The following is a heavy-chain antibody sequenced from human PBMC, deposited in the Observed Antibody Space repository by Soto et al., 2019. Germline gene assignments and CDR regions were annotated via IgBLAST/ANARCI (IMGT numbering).Heavy chain of an antibody. CDR2: MSHSGGT. D-gene: IGHD1-1*01. V-gene: IGHV4-34*01. CDR3: ARVERGTATTVVDAFDI. J-gene: IGHJ3*02. Sequence: QVQLQQWGAGLLKPSETLSLTCAVYGGSVSSGSYYWSWIRQPPGKGLEWIGEMSHSGGTHFNPSLKSRVTISVDTSKNKFSLTMSFVTAADTALYYCARVERGTATTVVDAFDIWGPGTMVTVSS. CDR1: GGSVSSGSYY.